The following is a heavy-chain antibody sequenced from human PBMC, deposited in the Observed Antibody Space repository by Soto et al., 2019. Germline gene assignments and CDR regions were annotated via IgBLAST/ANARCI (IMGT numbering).Heavy chain of an antibody. CDR2: ISGGGDTT. CDR3: AKGRGGSGSLTPRVDC. Sequence: EVQLLASGGGLVQPGGSLRLSCAASGFTFNNYAMTWVRQAPGNELEWVSAISGGGDTTSYADSVKGRFTVSRDGSKQTLYLQMSSLRAEDTALYYCAKGRGGSGSLTPRVDCWGQGTLVTVSS. D-gene: IGHD3-10*01. V-gene: IGHV3-23*01. J-gene: IGHJ4*02. CDR1: GFTFNNYA.